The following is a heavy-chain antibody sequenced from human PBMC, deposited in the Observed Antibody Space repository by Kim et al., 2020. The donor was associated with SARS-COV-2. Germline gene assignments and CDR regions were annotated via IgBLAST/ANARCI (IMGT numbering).Heavy chain of an antibody. D-gene: IGHD3-22*01. V-gene: IGHV3-15*01. J-gene: IGHJ6*02. Sequence: GGSLRLSCAASGFTFSNAWMSWVRQAPGKGLEWVGRIKSKTDGGTTDYAAPVKGRFTIRRDDSKNTLYLQMNILKTEDTAVYYCTTLYYYDSSGYYRSYYYGMDVWGQGTTVTVSS. CDR1: GFTFSNAW. CDR3: TTLYYYDSSGYYRSYYYGMDV. CDR2: IKSKTDGGTT.